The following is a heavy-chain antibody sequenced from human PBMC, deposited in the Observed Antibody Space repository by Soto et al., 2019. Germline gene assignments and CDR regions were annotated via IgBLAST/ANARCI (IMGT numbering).Heavy chain of an antibody. CDR2: IGESGTPT. Sequence: GRSLRLYCAASVFTFSSYAMKRVRQAPGKGLEWVSLIGESGTPTYYADSVKGRFTISRDNSGNTLFLEMYSLRAEDTAVYYCARYIPGVRYYGMDVWGQGTTVTVSS. CDR3: ARYIPGVRYYGMDV. V-gene: IGHV3-23*01. D-gene: IGHD2-2*01. CDR1: VFTFSSYA. J-gene: IGHJ6*02.